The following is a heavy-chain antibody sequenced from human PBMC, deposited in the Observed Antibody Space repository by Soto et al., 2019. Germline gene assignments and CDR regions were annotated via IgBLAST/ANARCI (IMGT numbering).Heavy chain of an antibody. CDR3: ARASTVNYYYYMDV. V-gene: IGHV4-34*01. J-gene: IGHJ6*03. D-gene: IGHD4-17*01. CDR2: INHSGST. CDR1: GGSFSGYY. Sequence: QVQLQQWGAGLLKPSETLSLTCAVYGGSFSGYYWSWIRQPPGKGLEWIGEINHSGSTNYNPSLKSRVTISVDTSKNQFSLKLSSVTAADTAVYYCARASTVNYYYYMDVWGKGTTVTVSS.